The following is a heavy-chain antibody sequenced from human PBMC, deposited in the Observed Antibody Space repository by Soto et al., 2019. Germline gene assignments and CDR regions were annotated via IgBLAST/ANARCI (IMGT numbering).Heavy chain of an antibody. D-gene: IGHD1-26*01. CDR3: ARERSGTYKTFDY. CDR1: GFTFRSYE. Sequence: EVQLVESGGGLVQPGGSLRLSCEALGFTFRSYEMSWVRQAPGKGLEWVSHISGSGTTISYRDAVKGRFAISRDNAKNSLYLQMNSLTAEDTGLYYCARERSGTYKTFDYWGQGTQVTVSS. J-gene: IGHJ4*02. V-gene: IGHV3-48*03. CDR2: ISGSGTTI.